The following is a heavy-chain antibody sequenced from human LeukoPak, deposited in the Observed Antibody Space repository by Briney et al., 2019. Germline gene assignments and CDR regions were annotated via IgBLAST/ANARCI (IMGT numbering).Heavy chain of an antibody. CDR1: GFTFSSYA. Sequence: GGSLRLSCAASGFTFSSYAMHWVRQAPGKGLEWVAVISYDGSNKYYADSVKGRFTISRDNSKNTLYLQMNSLRAEDTAVYYCARDRGYCSGGSCYPYYFDYWGQGISVTVSS. J-gene: IGHJ4*02. V-gene: IGHV3-30*04. CDR3: ARDRGYCSGGSCYPYYFDY. D-gene: IGHD2-15*01. CDR2: ISYDGSNK.